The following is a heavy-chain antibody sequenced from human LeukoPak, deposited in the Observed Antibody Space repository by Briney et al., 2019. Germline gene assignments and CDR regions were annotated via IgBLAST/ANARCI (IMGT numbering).Heavy chain of an antibody. D-gene: IGHD6-13*01. CDR2: INPSGGST. CDR1: GYTFTSYY. J-gene: IGHJ4*02. Sequence: GASVKVSCKASGYTFTSYYMHWVRQAPGRGLERMGIINPSGGSTSYAQKFQGRVTMTRDTSTSTVYMELSSLRSEDTAVYYCARPARAYSSSWYYFDYWGQGTLVTVSS. CDR3: ARPARAYSSSWYYFDY. V-gene: IGHV1-46*01.